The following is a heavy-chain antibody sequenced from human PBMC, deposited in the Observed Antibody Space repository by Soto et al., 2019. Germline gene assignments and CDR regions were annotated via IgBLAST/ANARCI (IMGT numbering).Heavy chain of an antibody. J-gene: IGHJ6*02. CDR1: GDTFTSYS. Sequence: QVQLVQSGAEVKKPGSSVKVSCKASGDTFTSYSVNWVRQAPGQGLEWMGRIIPLIGIANYAQKFQGRVTIHAEKSTNTAYLELSSLRTEDAAVYYCTRLASLTVTYYSGLDGWGQGTRVTVSS. CDR2: IIPLIGIA. CDR3: TRLASLTVTYYSGLDG. D-gene: IGHD3-9*01. V-gene: IGHV1-69*02.